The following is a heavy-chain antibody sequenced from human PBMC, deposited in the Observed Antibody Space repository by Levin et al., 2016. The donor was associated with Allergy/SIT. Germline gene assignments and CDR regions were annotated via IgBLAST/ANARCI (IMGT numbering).Heavy chain of an antibody. Sequence: GESLKISCAASGFTFSSYGMHWVRQAPGKGLEWVAFIRYDGSNKYYADSVKGRFTISRDNSKNTLYLQMNSLRAEDTAVYYCAKDLADDYGDYELRRTYYYYGMDVWGQGTTVTVSS. D-gene: IGHD4-17*01. CDR1: GFTFSSYG. J-gene: IGHJ6*02. CDR2: IRYDGSNK. CDR3: AKDLADDYGDYELRRTYYYYGMDV. V-gene: IGHV3-30*02.